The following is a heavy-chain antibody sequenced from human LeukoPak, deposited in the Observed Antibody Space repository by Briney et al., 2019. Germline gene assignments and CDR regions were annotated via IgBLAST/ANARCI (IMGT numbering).Heavy chain of an antibody. CDR2: IYYSGST. V-gene: IGHV4-39*01. J-gene: IGHJ5*02. D-gene: IGHD6-13*01. CDR1: GGSISSSSYY. Sequence: PSETLSLTCTVSGGSISSSSYYWGWLRQPPGTGLEWIGSIYYSGSTYYNPSLKSRVTISVDTSKNQFSLKLSSVTAADTAVYYCARQGQLGNLFDPWGQGTLVTVSS. CDR3: ARQGQLGNLFDP.